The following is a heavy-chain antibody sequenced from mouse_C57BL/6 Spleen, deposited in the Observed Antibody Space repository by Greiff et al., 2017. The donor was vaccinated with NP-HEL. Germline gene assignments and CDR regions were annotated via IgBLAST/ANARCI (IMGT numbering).Heavy chain of an antibody. CDR3: ARRDYGHWYFDV. Sequence: QVQLQQPGAELVRPGTSVKLSCKASGYTFTSYWMHWVKQRPGQGLEWIGVIDPSDSYTNYNQKFKGKATLTVDTSSSTAYMQLSSLTSEDSAVYYCARRDYGHWYFDVWGTGTTVTVSS. CDR2: IDPSDSYT. D-gene: IGHD1-1*02. V-gene: IGHV1-59*01. CDR1: GYTFTSYW. J-gene: IGHJ1*03.